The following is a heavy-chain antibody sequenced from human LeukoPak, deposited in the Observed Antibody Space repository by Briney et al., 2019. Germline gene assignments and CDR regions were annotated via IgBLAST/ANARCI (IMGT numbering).Heavy chain of an antibody. J-gene: IGHJ4*02. D-gene: IGHD1-1*01. V-gene: IGHV4-4*02. CDR2: IYHSGSP. CDR3: ARVNINNWHSCDY. CDR1: GGSISSNNW. Sequence: SETLSLTCAVSGGSISSNNWWGWVRQPPGKGLEWIGEIYHSGSPNYNPSLKSRVTISVDKSRNHFSLNLSSVTAADTAVHYCARVNINNWHSCDYWGQGTLVTVSS.